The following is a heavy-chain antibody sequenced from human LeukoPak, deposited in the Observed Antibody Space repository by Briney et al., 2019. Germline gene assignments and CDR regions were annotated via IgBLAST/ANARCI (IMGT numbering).Heavy chain of an antibody. CDR1: GYTFTSYG. J-gene: IGHJ4*02. D-gene: IGHD3-22*01. CDR2: ISAYNGNT. Sequence: WASVKLSCKASGYTFTSYGISWVRQAPGQGLEWMGWISAYNGNTNYAQKLQGRVTMTTDTSTSTAYMELRRLRSDDTAVYYCATRITMIVVWGQGTLVTVSS. V-gene: IGHV1-18*01. CDR3: ATRITMIVV.